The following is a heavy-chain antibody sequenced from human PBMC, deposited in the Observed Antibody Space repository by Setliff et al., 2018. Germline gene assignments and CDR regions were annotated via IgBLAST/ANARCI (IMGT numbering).Heavy chain of an antibody. CDR2: IRYDGSNK. Sequence: GGSLRLSCAASGFTFSSYGMHWVRQAPGKGLEWVAFIRYDGSNKYYADSVKGRFTISRDNSKNTLYLQMNSLRAEDTAVYYCAKDRISSSGLAVPYYYYGMDVWGQGTTVTVSS. J-gene: IGHJ6*02. CDR3: AKDRISSSGLAVPYYYYGMDV. V-gene: IGHV3-30*02. D-gene: IGHD3-22*01. CDR1: GFTFSSYG.